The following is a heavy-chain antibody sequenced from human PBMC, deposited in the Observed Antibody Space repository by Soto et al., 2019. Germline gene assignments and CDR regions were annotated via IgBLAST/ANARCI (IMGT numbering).Heavy chain of an antibody. J-gene: IGHJ6*02. CDR1: GGSISSGGYY. D-gene: IGHD3-3*01. CDR3: ARQKGGPVLEWLLYPYYYYGMDV. Sequence: PSETLSLTCTVSGGSISSGGYYWSWIRQHPGKGLEWIGSIYYSGSTYYNPSLKSRVTISVDTFKNQFSLKLSSVTAADTAVYYCARQKGGPVLEWLLYPYYYYGMDVWGQGTTVTVSS. CDR2: IYYSGST. V-gene: IGHV4-39*01.